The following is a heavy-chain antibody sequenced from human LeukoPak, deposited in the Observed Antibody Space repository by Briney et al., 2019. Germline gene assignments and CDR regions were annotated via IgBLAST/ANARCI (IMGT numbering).Heavy chain of an antibody. V-gene: IGHV4-4*07. Sequence: SETLTLTYSVSGDSFSSFFWSWIRQPAGKGLEWIGRIHTSGSTNYNPSLKSRVTMSVDTSKNQFSLKLSSVTAADTAVYYCARDQYYYDSSGYLTFDYWGQGTLVTVSS. CDR3: ARDQYYYDSSGYLTFDY. D-gene: IGHD3-22*01. J-gene: IGHJ4*02. CDR1: GDSFSSFF. CDR2: IHTSGST.